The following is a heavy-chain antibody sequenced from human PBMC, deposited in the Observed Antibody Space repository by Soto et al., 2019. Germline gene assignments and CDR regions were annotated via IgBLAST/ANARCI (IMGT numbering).Heavy chain of an antibody. Sequence: SETLSLTCTVSGGSISNSYWSWIRQSPEKGLEWIGYIYSSGSTNYNPSLKSRVTISVDTSKNQFSLKLSSVTAADTAVYYCARARIQGYASGIFFWWGQGPLVTVPQ. D-gene: IGHD3-10*01. J-gene: IGHJ4*02. V-gene: IGHV4-59*12. CDR1: GGSISNSY. CDR2: IYSSGST. CDR3: ARARIQGYASGIFFW.